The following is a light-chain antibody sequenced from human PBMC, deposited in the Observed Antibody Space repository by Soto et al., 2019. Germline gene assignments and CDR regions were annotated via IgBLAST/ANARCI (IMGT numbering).Light chain of an antibody. CDR3: QQYGSSPPLT. V-gene: IGKV3-20*01. J-gene: IGKJ4*01. Sequence: EIVLTQSPGTLSLSPGGRATLSCRASRSVSSSFLAWYQQKACQAPRLLIYGASTRATGIPDRFSGSGSGTDFTPTISRLEPEDFAVYYCQQYGSSPPLTFGGGTKVDIK. CDR1: RSVSSSF. CDR2: GAS.